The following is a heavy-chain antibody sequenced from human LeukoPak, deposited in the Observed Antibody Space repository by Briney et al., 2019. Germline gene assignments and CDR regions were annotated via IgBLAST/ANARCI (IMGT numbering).Heavy chain of an antibody. Sequence: ASVKVSCKLSGYPLTELFLHWVRQAPGKGLEWVGGFDPEGGETIYAQKFQGRVTMTEDTSTSTAYMELRSLRSDDTAVDYCARGNYYDSSGYYYWGQGTLVTVSS. CDR3: ARGNYYDSSGYYY. CDR2: FDPEGGET. D-gene: IGHD3-22*01. CDR1: GYPLTELF. J-gene: IGHJ4*02. V-gene: IGHV1-24*01.